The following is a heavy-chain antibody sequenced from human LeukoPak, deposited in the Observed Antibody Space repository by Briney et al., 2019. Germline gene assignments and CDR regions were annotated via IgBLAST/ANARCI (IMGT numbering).Heavy chain of an antibody. CDR3: AGSLWGYQFDY. V-gene: IGHV3-66*02. D-gene: IGHD3-16*01. CDR2: IYNTGAT. Sequence: PGGSLRLSCAASGFNASRNYISWVRQAPEKGLEWVSVIYNTGATYYAESVKGRFTISRDISKNAVYLQMNSLRTEDTAMYYCAGSLWGYQFDYWGQGLLVTVSS. J-gene: IGHJ4*02. CDR1: GFNASRNY.